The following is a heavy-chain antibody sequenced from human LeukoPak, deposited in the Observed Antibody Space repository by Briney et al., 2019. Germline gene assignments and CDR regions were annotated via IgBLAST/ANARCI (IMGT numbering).Heavy chain of an antibody. J-gene: IGHJ4*02. Sequence: ASVRVSCKASGYTFTGYYMHWVRQAPGQGLEWMGWINPNSGGTNYAQKFQGRVTMTRDTSISTAYMELSRLRSDDTAVYYCARAIGSDSYSMMFYWGQGTLVTVSS. CDR2: INPNSGGT. CDR3: ARAIGSDSYSMMFY. V-gene: IGHV1-2*02. CDR1: GYTFTGYY. D-gene: IGHD3-16*01.